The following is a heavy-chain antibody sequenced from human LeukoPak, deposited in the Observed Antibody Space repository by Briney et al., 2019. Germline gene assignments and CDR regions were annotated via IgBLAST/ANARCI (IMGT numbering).Heavy chain of an antibody. Sequence: GGSLRLSCVASGFIFSTYAMSWVRGAPGKGLEWVSRISDSGSSTYYSDSVKGRFTISRDNSKNTLYLQMNSLRAEDTAIYYCAKGGIQLWHQPHFDSWGQGTLVTVSS. J-gene: IGHJ4*02. CDR3: AKGGIQLWHQPHFDS. D-gene: IGHD5-18*01. CDR2: ISDSGSST. CDR1: GFIFSTYA. V-gene: IGHV3-23*01.